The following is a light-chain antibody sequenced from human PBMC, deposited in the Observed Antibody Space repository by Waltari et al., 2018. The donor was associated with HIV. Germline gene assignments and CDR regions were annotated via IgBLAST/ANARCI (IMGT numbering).Light chain of an antibody. CDR1: KSNVGNNF. CDR2: RND. Sequence: QSVLTQPPSASRTPGQRVLMSCSGNKSNVGNNFVSWFQQVPGGAPKLVIYRNDRRPSCVPDRFSGAKSGSSASLAISGLQSDDEADYFCASWDDNLGHWVFGVGTKLTV. V-gene: IGLV1-44*01. CDR3: ASWDDNLGHWV. J-gene: IGLJ3*02.